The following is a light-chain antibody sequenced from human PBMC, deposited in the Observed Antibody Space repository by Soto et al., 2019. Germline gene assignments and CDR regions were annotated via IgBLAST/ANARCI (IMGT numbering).Light chain of an antibody. Sequence: EIVLTQSPGTLSLSPGERATLSCRASQSVNSKYLAWYQQKPGQTPRLLIYGASSRATGIPDSFSGSGSGTDFTLTISRLEPEDFAVYYCQQYGSLVPGLTFGGGTKVEIK. CDR1: QSVNSKY. V-gene: IGKV3-20*01. CDR3: QQYGSLVPGLT. J-gene: IGKJ4*01. CDR2: GAS.